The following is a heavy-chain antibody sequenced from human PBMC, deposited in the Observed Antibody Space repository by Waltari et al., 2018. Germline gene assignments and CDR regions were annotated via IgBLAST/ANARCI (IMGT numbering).Heavy chain of an antibody. Sequence: QVQLVESGGGVVQPGGSLRLSCAASGFTFSSYGMHWVRQAPGKGLEWVAFIRYDGSNKYYADSVKGRFTISRDNSKNTLYLQMNSLRAEDTAVYYCTKGGIVLVVYADYWGQGTLVTVSS. V-gene: IGHV3-30*02. D-gene: IGHD2-8*02. CDR1: GFTFSSYG. CDR3: TKGGIVLVVYADY. J-gene: IGHJ4*02. CDR2: IRYDGSNK.